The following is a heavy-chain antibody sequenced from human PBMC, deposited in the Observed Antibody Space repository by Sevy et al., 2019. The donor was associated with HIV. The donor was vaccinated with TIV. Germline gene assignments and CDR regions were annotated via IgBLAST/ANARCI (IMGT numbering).Heavy chain of an antibody. V-gene: IGHV3-30-3*01. D-gene: IGHD1-1*01. Sequence: GESLKISCAASGFTFSAFSMHWVRQAPGKGLEWVATISYDGSNDHYAASVKGRFTISRDNSKSSLYLQMNSLRGEDTAVYYCALERLSSNVAEYFQNWGQGTLVTVSS. CDR2: ISYDGSND. CDR1: GFTFSAFS. J-gene: IGHJ1*01. CDR3: ALERLSSNVAEYFQN.